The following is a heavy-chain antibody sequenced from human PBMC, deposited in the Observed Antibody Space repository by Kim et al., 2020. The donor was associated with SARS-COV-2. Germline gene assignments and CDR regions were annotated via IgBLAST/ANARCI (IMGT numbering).Heavy chain of an antibody. Sequence: GGSLRLSCAASGFTVSSNYMSWVRQAPGKGLEWVSVIYSGGSTNYADSVKGRFTISRDNSKNTVSLQMDSLRADDTAVYYCARGRAAAGTDAFDIWGQGTMVTVSS. J-gene: IGHJ3*02. V-gene: IGHV3-53*01. CDR1: GFTVSSNY. CDR2: IYSGGST. D-gene: IGHD6-13*01. CDR3: ARGRAAAGTDAFDI.